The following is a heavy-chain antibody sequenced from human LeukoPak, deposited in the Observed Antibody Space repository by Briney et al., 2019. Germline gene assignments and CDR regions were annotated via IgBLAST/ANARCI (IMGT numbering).Heavy chain of an antibody. D-gene: IGHD3-10*02. Sequence: GESLKISCKGSGYSFTTYWIGWVRQLPGKRLEWMGIIYPGDSDTRYSPSFQGQVTISADKSISTAYLQWISLKASDTAIYYCARYGRGVGASRDWFDPWGQGTLVTVSS. J-gene: IGHJ5*02. CDR1: GYSFTTYW. CDR2: IYPGDSDT. V-gene: IGHV5-51*01. CDR3: ARYGRGVGASRDWFDP.